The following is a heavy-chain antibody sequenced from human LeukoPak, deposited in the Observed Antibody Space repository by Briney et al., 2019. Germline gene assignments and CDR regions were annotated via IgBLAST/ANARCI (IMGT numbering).Heavy chain of an antibody. Sequence: PGGSLRLSCAASGFTFSSYGMHWVRQAPGKGLEWVAFIRYDGSNKYYADSVKGRFTISRDNSKNTLYLQMNSLRAEDTAVYYCAKRCPLYYFDYWGQGTLVTVSS. CDR2: IRYDGSNK. V-gene: IGHV3-30*02. CDR1: GFTFSSYG. CDR3: AKRCPLYYFDY. J-gene: IGHJ4*02. D-gene: IGHD2-21*02.